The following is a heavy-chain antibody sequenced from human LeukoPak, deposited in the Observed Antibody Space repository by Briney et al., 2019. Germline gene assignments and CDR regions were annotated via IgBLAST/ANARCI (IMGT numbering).Heavy chain of an antibody. Sequence: GGSLRLSCAASGFTFSSYWMSWVRQAPGKGLEWVANIKQDGSEKYYVDSVKGRFTISRDNAKSSLYLQMNSLRAEDTAVYYCAREKLTQQLVSPGSWFDPWGQGTLVTVSS. V-gene: IGHV3-7*01. CDR3: AREKLTQQLVSPGSWFDP. D-gene: IGHD6-13*01. CDR1: GFTFSSYW. J-gene: IGHJ5*02. CDR2: IKQDGSEK.